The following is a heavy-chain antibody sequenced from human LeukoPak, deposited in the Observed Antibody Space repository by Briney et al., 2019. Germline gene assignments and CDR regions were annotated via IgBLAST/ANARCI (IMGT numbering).Heavy chain of an antibody. CDR3: ARGRYQLLYNYYYYGMDV. Sequence: LSLTCTVSGGSISSGGYSWSWIRQAPGKGLEWVSYICSSGSTIYYADSVKGRFTISRDNAKNSLYLQMNSLRAEDTAVYYCARGRYQLLYNYYYYGMDVWGQGTTVTVSS. D-gene: IGHD2-2*02. V-gene: IGHV3-11*01. CDR1: GGSISSGGYS. CDR2: ICSSGSTI. J-gene: IGHJ6*02.